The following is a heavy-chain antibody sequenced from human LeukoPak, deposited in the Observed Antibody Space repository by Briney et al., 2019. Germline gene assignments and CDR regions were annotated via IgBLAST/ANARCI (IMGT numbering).Heavy chain of an antibody. V-gene: IGHV4-34*01. CDR3: AREYTTSSTSFDQ. J-gene: IGHJ5*02. CDR2: IEHTGYT. D-gene: IGHD6-6*01. Sequence: SETLSLTCGVFGGSLSGHFWSWIRQSPGKGLEWIGEIEHTGYTNYNPSLKSRVTISVDTSKNQFSLKLTSVTAADTAVYYCAREYTTSSTSFDQWGQGTLVTVSS. CDR1: GGSLSGHF.